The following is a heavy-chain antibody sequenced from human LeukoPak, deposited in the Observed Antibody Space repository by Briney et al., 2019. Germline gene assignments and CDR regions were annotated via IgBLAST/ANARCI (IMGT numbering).Heavy chain of an antibody. J-gene: IGHJ4*02. CDR3: AKENTRDGYRHFHK. Sequence: PGRYLRISCAASGFRFSDYGMQWVRQVPGKGLKRVECIRYDENTKYYVDSVKGRFTVSRDNSKNTLYLQMDRLRADDTAVYYCAKENTRDGYRHFHKWGQGTLVTVSS. V-gene: IGHV3-30*02. CDR2: IRYDENTK. D-gene: IGHD5-24*01. CDR1: GFRFSDYG.